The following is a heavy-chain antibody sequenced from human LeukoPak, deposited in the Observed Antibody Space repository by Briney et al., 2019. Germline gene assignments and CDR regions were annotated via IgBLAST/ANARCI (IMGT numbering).Heavy chain of an antibody. CDR3: AKDNAGGDYFDY. D-gene: IGHD2-8*01. J-gene: IGHJ4*02. Sequence: TSLRLSCEASGFAFGNYAMHWVRQAPGRGLEWVAVISHDGDNTNSGESVRGRFTLSRDNLKNTLYLQMNSLRAEDTALYYCAKDNAGGDYFDYWGQGTLVTVSS. CDR2: ISHDGDNT. V-gene: IGHV3-30-3*01. CDR1: GFAFGNYA.